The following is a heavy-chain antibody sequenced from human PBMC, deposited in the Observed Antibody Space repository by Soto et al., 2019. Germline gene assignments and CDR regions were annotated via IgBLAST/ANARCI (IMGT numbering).Heavy chain of an antibody. CDR1: GFTFSSYA. J-gene: IGHJ4*02. CDR2: ISGSGGST. CDR3: AKAPPTVTRRPRHVGQYYFDY. V-gene: IGHV3-23*01. Sequence: GGSLRLSCAASGFTFSSYAMSWVRQAPGKGLEWVSAISGSGGSTYYADSVKGRFTISRDNSKNTLYLQMNSLRAEDTAVYYCAKAPPTVTRRPRHVGQYYFDYWGQGTLVTVSS. D-gene: IGHD4-17*01.